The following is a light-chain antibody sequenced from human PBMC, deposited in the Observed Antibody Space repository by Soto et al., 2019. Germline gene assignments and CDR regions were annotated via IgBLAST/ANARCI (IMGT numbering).Light chain of an antibody. V-gene: IGKV3D-20*02. J-gene: IGKJ1*01. Sequence: EIVLTQSPGTLSLSPGERATLSCRASQSVRSSYLAWYQQKPGQAPRLLIYGASSRATGIPDRFSGSGSGTDFTLTISRLEPEDFAVYYCQQRSYWPLTFGQGTKVDIK. CDR1: QSVRSSY. CDR3: QQRSYWPLT. CDR2: GAS.